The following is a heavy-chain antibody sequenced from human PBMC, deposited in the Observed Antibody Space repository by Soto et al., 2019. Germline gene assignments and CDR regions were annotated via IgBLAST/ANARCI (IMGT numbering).Heavy chain of an antibody. CDR2: ISSSSSTI. Sequence: GGSLRLSCAASGFTFSSYSMNWVRQAPGKGLEWVSYISSSSSTIYYADSVKGRFTISRDNAKNSLYLQMNSLRDEDTAVYYCARDADYYDSSGYYESPFDYWGQGTLVTVSS. J-gene: IGHJ4*02. V-gene: IGHV3-48*02. CDR1: GFTFSSYS. CDR3: ARDADYYDSSGYYESPFDY. D-gene: IGHD3-22*01.